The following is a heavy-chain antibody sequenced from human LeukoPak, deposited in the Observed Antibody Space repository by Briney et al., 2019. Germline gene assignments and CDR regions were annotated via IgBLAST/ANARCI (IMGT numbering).Heavy chain of an antibody. D-gene: IGHD3-9*01. Sequence: PSETLSLTCAVYGGSFSGYYWSWIRQPPGKGLEWIGDINHSGSTNYNPSLKSRVTISIDTSKNQFSLKLSSVTAADTAVYYCARGPHITIFSNDYYSYGMDVWGQGTTVTVSS. V-gene: IGHV4-34*01. J-gene: IGHJ6*02. CDR3: ARGPHITIFSNDYYSYGMDV. CDR2: INHSGST. CDR1: GGSFSGYY.